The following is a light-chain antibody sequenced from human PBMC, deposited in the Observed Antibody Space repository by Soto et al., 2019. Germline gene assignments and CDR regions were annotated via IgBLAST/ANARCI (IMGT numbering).Light chain of an antibody. J-gene: IGKJ1*01. CDR2: DAS. CDR1: QSVSSN. V-gene: IGKV3-15*01. Sequence: EIVMTQSPATLSVSPVERSTLSCSASQSVSSNLAWYQQKPGQAPRLLIYDASTRATVIPARFSDSGPGTEFTLTISSLQSEDLAVYYCQQYNYWPPWTFGQGTKVDI. CDR3: QQYNYWPPWT.